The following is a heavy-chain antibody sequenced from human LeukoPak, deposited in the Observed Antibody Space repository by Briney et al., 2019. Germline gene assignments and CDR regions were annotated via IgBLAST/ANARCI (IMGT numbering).Heavy chain of an antibody. D-gene: IGHD2-21*02. CDR3: ARDDGGDFNDAFDI. J-gene: IGHJ3*02. CDR1: GFTFTTYW. CDR2: IKQDGSDK. Sequence: PGGSLRLSCAASGFTFTTYWMTWVRQAPGKGLEWVANIKQDGSDKYYVDSVKGRFTISRDNAKNSLYLQMNSLRAEDTSVYYCARDDGGDFNDAFDIWGQGTLVTVSS. V-gene: IGHV3-7*01.